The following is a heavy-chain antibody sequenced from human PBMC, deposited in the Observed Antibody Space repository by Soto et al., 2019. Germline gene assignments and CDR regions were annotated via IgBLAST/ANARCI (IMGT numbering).Heavy chain of an antibody. CDR2: INPNSGDA. D-gene: IGHD6-6*01. Sequence: ASVKVSCKASGYTFTGYYIHWVRQAPGQGLEWMGWINPNSGDAKYAQKFQGRVTMTRDTSTAYMELSTLRSDDTAVYYCGRSLSTIGARPDYWGQGTLVTVSS. CDR3: GRSLSTIGARPDY. J-gene: IGHJ4*02. CDR1: GYTFTGYY. V-gene: IGHV1-2*02.